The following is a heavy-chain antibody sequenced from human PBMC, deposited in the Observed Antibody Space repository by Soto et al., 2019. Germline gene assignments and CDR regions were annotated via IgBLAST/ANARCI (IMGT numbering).Heavy chain of an antibody. D-gene: IGHD5-12*01. CDR2: ISGSGGST. J-gene: IGHJ4*02. CDR3: SKDPRLSGYDMIDY. CDR1: GFTFSSYA. Sequence: EVQLLESGGGLVQPGGSLRLSCAASGFTFSSYAMSWVRQAPGKGLEWVSAISGSGGSTYYEDSVKGRFTISRDNSKNTRYLQMNSLRAEDTAVYYCSKDPRLSGYDMIDYWGQGTLVTVSS. V-gene: IGHV3-23*01.